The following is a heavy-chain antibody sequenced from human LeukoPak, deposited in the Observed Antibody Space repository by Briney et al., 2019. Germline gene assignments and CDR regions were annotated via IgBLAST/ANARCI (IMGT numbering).Heavy chain of an antibody. Sequence: SETLSLTCTVFDDSLNNYYWNWIRQPPGKGLEWIGYIYYSGHTNYNPSLNSRVAISIDTSKNQFSLKLNSLTAADTAVYYCARWSYYDSSPTGYWGQGTLVTVSS. V-gene: IGHV4-59*01. CDR1: DDSLNNYY. D-gene: IGHD3-22*01. J-gene: IGHJ4*02. CDR3: ARWSYYDSSPTGY. CDR2: IYYSGHT.